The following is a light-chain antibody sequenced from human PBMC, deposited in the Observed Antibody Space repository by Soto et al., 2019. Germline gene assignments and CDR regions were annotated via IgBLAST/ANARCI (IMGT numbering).Light chain of an antibody. CDR3: MQGTHWPIT. J-gene: IGKJ5*01. V-gene: IGKV2-30*02. Sequence: EVVMTQSPLSLPVTLGQPASISCRSNQSLVHSDGIAYFSWFQQRPGRSPRRXIYKVSNRDSGVPARFSGSGSGTDFALKISRVEAEDVGVYYCMQGTHWPITFGQGTRLEI. CDR1: QSLVHSDGIAY. CDR2: KVS.